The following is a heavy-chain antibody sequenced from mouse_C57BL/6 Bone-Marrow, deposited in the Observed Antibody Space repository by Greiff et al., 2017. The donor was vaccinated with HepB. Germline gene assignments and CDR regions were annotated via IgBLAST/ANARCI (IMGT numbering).Heavy chain of an antibody. V-gene: IGHV1-5*01. D-gene: IGHD1-1*01. CDR3: TRSVRYYGSSYEFYYFDY. CDR2: IYPGNSDT. J-gene: IGHJ2*01. Sequence: EVQLQQSGTVLARPGASVKMSCKTSGYTFTSYWMHWVKQRPGQGLEWIGAIYPGNSDTSYNQKFKGKAKLTAVTSASTAYMELSSLTNEYSAVYYCTRSVRYYGSSYEFYYFDYWGQGTTLTVSS. CDR1: GYTFTSYW.